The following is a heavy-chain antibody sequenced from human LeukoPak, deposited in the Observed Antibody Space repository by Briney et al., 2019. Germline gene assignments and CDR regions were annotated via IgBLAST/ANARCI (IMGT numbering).Heavy chain of an antibody. D-gene: IGHD5-12*01. V-gene: IGHV4-34*01. CDR1: GGSFSGYY. J-gene: IGHJ5*02. CDR3: ARVRVRWFDP. Sequence: SETLSLTCAVYGGSFSGYYWSWIRQPPGKGLEWIGEINHSGSTNYNPSLKSRVTISVDTSKNQFSLKLSSVTAADTAVYYCARVRVRWFDPWGQGTLVTVSP. CDR2: INHSGST.